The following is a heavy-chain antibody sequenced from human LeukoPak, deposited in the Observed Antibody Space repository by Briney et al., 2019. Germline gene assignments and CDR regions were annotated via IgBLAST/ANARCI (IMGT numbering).Heavy chain of an antibody. CDR3: ARGRVGAVPGRYYHGMDV. V-gene: IGHV3-66*01. Sequence: GGSLRLSCAASGFSVSSNYMSWVRQAPGKGLEWVSVIYSGGSTYYADSVKGRFTISRDNSKNTLYLQMNSLRAEDTAVYYCARGRVGAVPGRYYHGMDVWGQGTTVTVSS. CDR1: GFSVSSNY. D-gene: IGHD1-26*01. CDR2: IYSGGST. J-gene: IGHJ6*02.